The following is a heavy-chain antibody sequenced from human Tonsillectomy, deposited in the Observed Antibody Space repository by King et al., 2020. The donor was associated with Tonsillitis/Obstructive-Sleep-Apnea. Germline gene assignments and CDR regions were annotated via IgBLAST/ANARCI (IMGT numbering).Heavy chain of an antibody. Sequence: VQLVQSGGGVVQPGRSLRLSCTASGFTFSTYGMHWVRQAPGKGLEWVAAIWYDRSNTYYADSLKGRFTISRDNFKNTLYLQMNSLRAEDTALYYCARDDFYGSGTYRYYYGLDVWGQGTTVTVSS. CDR1: GFTFSTYG. CDR2: IWYDRSNT. J-gene: IGHJ6*02. D-gene: IGHD3-10*01. V-gene: IGHV3-33*01. CDR3: ARDDFYGSGTYRYYYGLDV.